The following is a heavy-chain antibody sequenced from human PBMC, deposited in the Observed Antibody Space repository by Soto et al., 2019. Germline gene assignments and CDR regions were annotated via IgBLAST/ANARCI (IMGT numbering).Heavy chain of an antibody. Sequence: SEMLSLTCTVSGGSISSGNYYWSWIRQPPGKGLEWIGFISYSGTTHYSASLRSRVSISVDTSKNQFSLDLSSVTAADTAVYYCDTMGTPVTGLYYFDYWGQGTLVTVSS. CDR1: GGSISSGNYY. V-gene: IGHV4-30-4*01. CDR2: ISYSGTT. J-gene: IGHJ4*02. D-gene: IGHD4-17*01. CDR3: DTMGTPVTGLYYFDY.